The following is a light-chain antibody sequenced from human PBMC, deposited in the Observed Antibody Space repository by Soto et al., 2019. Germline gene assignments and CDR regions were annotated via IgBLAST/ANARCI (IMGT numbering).Light chain of an antibody. CDR3: CSSAGTYTSV. V-gene: IGLV2-11*01. Sequence: QSALTQPRSVSGSPGQSVTISCTGTSSDVGGYNYVSWYQQHPGKAPKLMISDVSKRPSGVPDRFSGSKSGNTASVTISGLQAEDEADYYCCSSAGTYTSVFGGGTKLTVL. J-gene: IGLJ3*02. CDR1: SSDVGGYNY. CDR2: DVS.